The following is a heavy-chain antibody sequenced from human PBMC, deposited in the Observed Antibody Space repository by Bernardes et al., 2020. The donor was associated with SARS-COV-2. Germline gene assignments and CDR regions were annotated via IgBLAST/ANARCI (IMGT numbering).Heavy chain of an antibody. CDR1: GFTFSSYW. CDR3: ARGSGNYYFDY. J-gene: IGHJ4*02. Sequence: GGSLRLSCAASGFTFSSYWMHWVRLAPGKGPVWVSRINGDGSSLNYADSVKGRFTISRDNARNTLYLEMNSLRAEDTAVYYCARGSGNYYFDYWGQGTLVTGSS. D-gene: IGHD1-26*01. V-gene: IGHV3-74*01. CDR2: INGDGSSL.